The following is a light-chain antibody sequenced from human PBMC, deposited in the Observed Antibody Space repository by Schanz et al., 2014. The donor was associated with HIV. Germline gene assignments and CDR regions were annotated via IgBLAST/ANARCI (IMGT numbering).Light chain of an antibody. CDR3: AAWDVNLNGPV. CDR2: DVS. V-gene: IGLV2-14*03. CDR1: SGDVGSYNY. Sequence: QSALTQPASVSGSPGQSISISCTGTSGDVGSYNYVSWYQQHPGKAPKLMIYDVSNRPSGVSSRFSGSKSGNTASLTISGLQAEDEADYYCAAWDVNLNGPVFGGGTKLTVL. J-gene: IGLJ2*01.